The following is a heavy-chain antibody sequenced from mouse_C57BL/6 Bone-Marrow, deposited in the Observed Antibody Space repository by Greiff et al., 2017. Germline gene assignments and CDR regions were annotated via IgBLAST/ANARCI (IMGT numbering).Heavy chain of an antibody. V-gene: IGHV1-9*01. CDR1: GYTFTGYW. D-gene: IGHD1-1*01. J-gene: IGHJ1*03. CDR3: ARTTVVAHWYFDV. Sequence: QVQLQQSGAELMKPGASVKLSCKATGYTFTGYWLEWVKPRPGHGLEWIGELLPGSGSTNYNEKLKGKATFTADTSSNTAYMQLGSLRTEDSASYYCARTTVVAHWYFDVWGTGTTVTVSS. CDR2: LLPGSGST.